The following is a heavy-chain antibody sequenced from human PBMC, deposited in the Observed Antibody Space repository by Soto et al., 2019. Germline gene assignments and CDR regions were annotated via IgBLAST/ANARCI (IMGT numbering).Heavy chain of an antibody. D-gene: IGHD3-22*01. CDR2: INPNSGDA. CDR3: ARARTNYYNTSDYDF. J-gene: IGHJ4*02. CDR1: GYTFIGYY. Sequence: ASVKVSCKASGYTFIGYYMHWVLRAPGQGLEWMGWINPNSGDANYARKFQGRVTMTRDTSISTAYTELSRLRFDDTAVYYCARARTNYYNTSDYDFWGQGTLVTVSS. V-gene: IGHV1-2*02.